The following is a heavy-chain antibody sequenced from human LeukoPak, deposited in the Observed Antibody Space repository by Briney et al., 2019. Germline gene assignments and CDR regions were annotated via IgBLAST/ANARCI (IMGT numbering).Heavy chain of an antibody. CDR1: GGSISSYY. D-gene: IGHD4-23*01. CDR2: TYYSGST. Sequence: SETLSLTCTVSGGSISSYYWSWIRQPPGKGLEWIGYTYYSGSTNYNPSLKSRVTISVDTSKNQFSLKLSSVTAADTAVYYCARDYGGNGDAFDIWGQGTMVTVSS. V-gene: IGHV4-59*01. J-gene: IGHJ3*02. CDR3: ARDYGGNGDAFDI.